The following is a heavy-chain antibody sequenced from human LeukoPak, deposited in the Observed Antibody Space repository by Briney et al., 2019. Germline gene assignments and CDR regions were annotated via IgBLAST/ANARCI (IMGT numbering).Heavy chain of an antibody. CDR1: GYTFTSYG. CDR3: ARSFGFQVCNWFDP. V-gene: IGHV1-18*04. Sequence: GASVKVSCKASGYTFTSYGISWVRQAPGQGLEWMGWISAYNVNTNYAQKLQGRVTMTTDTSTSTAYMELRSLRSDDTAVYYCARSFGFQVCNWFDPWGQGTLVTVSS. D-gene: IGHD3-10*01. J-gene: IGHJ5*02. CDR2: ISAYNVNT.